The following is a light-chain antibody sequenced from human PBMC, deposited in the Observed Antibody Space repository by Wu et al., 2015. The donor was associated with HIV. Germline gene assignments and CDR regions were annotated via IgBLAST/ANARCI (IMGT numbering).Light chain of an antibody. CDR1: QSVSSSY. CDR3: QHYGRSPVFT. J-gene: IGKJ3*01. Sequence: EIVLTQSPGTLSLSPGERATLSCRASQSVSSSYLAWYQQKPGQAPRLLIYGASSRATGIPDRFSGDVSGTDFNLTISSLEPEDFAVYYCQHYGRSPVFTFGPWDQRGSQT. V-gene: IGKV3-20*01. CDR2: GAS.